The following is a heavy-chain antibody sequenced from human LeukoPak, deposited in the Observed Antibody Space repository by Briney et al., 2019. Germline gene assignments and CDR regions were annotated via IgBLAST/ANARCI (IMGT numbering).Heavy chain of an antibody. CDR3: ASALAVAGTVDY. V-gene: IGHV4-39*01. CDR1: GGSISSSSHY. D-gene: IGHD6-19*01. CDR2: IYYSGST. J-gene: IGHJ4*02. Sequence: TSETLSLTCTVSGGSISSSSHYWGWIRQPPGKGLEWIGSIYYSGSTYYNPSLKSRVTISVDTSKNQFSLKLSSVTAADTAVYYCASALAVAGTVDYWGQGTLVTVSS.